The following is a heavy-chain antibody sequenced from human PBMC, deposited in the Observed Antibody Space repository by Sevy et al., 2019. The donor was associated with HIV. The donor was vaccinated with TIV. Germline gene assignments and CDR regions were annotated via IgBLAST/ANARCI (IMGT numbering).Heavy chain of an antibody. CDR3: AREDADTSTLFDS. CDR2: IYGSGST. V-gene: IGHV4-4*07. CDR1: GGSISTYY. D-gene: IGHD5-18*01. J-gene: IGHJ4*02. Sequence: SETLSLTCTVSGGSISTYYWSWIRQPAGKGLDWIGRIYGSGSTSYNPSLNSRVTMSVDTSKNQLPLKLTSVTAADTAVYYCAREDADTSTLFDSWGQGTLVTVSS.